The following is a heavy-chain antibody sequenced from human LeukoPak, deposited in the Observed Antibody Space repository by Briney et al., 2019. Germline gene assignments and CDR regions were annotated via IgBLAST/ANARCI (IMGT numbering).Heavy chain of an antibody. CDR2: ISPNSGDT. CDR3: ARAAIAVAGDYHYHYMDV. V-gene: IGHV1-2*04. Sequence: ASVKVSCKASGYTFTGHYMHWVRQAPGQGLEWMRWISPNSGDTDYAQKFQGWVTMTRDTSINTAYMELSRLTSDDTAVYYCARAAIAVAGDYHYHYMDVWGKGTTVTVSS. CDR1: GYTFTGHY. D-gene: IGHD6-19*01. J-gene: IGHJ6*03.